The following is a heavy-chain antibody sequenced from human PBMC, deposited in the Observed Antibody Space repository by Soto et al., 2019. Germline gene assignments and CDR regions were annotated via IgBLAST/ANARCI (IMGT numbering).Heavy chain of an antibody. J-gene: IGHJ4*02. CDR2: FSYDGSYK. CDR3: VKDDKRYYHDSSGLPY. V-gene: IGHV3-30*18. CDR1: GFTFSNYG. D-gene: IGHD3-22*01. Sequence: QVQLVESGGGVVQPGRSLRLSCAASGFTFSNYGMHWVRQVPGKGLEWVAVFSYDGSYKYYADSVKGRFTISRDNSKKXLFLQMNSIRAENTAVYYCVKDDKRYYHDSSGLPYWGQGTLVTVSS.